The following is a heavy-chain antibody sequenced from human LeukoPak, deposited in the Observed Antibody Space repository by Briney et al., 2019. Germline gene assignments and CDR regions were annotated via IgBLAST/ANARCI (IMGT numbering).Heavy chain of an antibody. CDR1: GGTFSSYA. J-gene: IGHJ4*02. Sequence: GASVKVSCKASGGTFSSYAISWVRQAPGQGLEWMGGIIPIFGTANYAQKFQGRVTITADKSTSTAYMELSSLRSEDTAVYYCARAAYYDSSGHIDYWGQGTLVTVSS. V-gene: IGHV1-69*06. CDR2: IIPIFGTA. D-gene: IGHD3-22*01. CDR3: ARAAYYDSSGHIDY.